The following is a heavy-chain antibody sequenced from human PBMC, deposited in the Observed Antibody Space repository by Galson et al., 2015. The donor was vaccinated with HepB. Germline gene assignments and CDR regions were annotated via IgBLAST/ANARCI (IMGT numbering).Heavy chain of an antibody. CDR2: ISAYNGNT. CDR3: ARAPSWFFDY. D-gene: IGHD6-13*01. CDR1: GYTFTSYG. J-gene: IGHJ4*02. V-gene: IGHV1-18*01. Sequence: SVKVSCKASGYTFTSYGISWVRQAPGQGLEWMGWISAYNGNTNYPQKLQGRVTMTIETFTSTAYMELRSLRSDDTAVYYCARAPSWFFDYWGQGTLVTVSS.